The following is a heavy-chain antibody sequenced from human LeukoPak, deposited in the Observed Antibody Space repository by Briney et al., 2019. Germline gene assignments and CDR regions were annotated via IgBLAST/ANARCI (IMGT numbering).Heavy chain of an antibody. CDR2: IYYSGST. J-gene: IGHJ4*02. D-gene: IGHD5-18*01. Sequence: SETLSLTCTVSGGSISSYYWSWIRQPPGKGLEWIGYIYYSGSTNYNPSLKSRVTISVDTSKNQFSLKLSSVTAADTAVYYCARALRGYSYGFDYWGQGTLVTVSS. CDR3: ARALRGYSYGFDY. V-gene: IGHV4-59*01. CDR1: GGSISSYY.